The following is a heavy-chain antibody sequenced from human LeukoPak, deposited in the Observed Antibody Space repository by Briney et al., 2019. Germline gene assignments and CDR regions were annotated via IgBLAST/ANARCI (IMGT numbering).Heavy chain of an antibody. V-gene: IGHV4-31*03. Sequence: SETLSLTCTVSGGSISSGGYYWSRIRQHPGKGLEWIGYIYYSGSTYYNPSLKSRVTISVDTSKNQFSLKLSSVTAADTAVYYCARASGVRFDPWGQGTLVTVSS. D-gene: IGHD7-27*01. CDR2: IYYSGST. CDR3: ARASGVRFDP. J-gene: IGHJ5*02. CDR1: GGSISSGGYY.